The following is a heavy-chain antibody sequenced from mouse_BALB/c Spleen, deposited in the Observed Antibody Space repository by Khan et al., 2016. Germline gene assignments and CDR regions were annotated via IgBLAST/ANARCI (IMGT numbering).Heavy chain of an antibody. CDR1: GFTFSTYA. D-gene: IGHD2-2*01. CDR3: ERLRQAVDY. Sequence: EVELVESGGGLVQPGGSLKLSCAASGFTFSTYAMSWVRQTPDKRLELVATINNNGGSTYYVDSVRGRFTISRDNAKNTLYLQMSRLRSKDTAMYYCERLRQAVDYWGQETSVTVSS. V-gene: IGHV5-6-3*01. CDR2: INNNGGST. J-gene: IGHJ4*01.